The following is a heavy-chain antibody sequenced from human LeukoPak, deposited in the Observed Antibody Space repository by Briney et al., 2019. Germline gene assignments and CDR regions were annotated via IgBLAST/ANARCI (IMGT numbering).Heavy chain of an antibody. D-gene: IGHD4-23*01. V-gene: IGHV4-30-4*01. CDR2: IYYSGST. CDR1: GGSISSGDYY. CDR3: ARDLLNEGNHLDY. Sequence: SQTLSLTCTVSGGSISSGDYYWSWIRQPPGKGLEWIGYIYYSGSTYYNPSLKSRVTISVDTSKNQFSLKLSSVTAADTTVYYCARDLLNEGNHLDYWGQGTLVTVSS. J-gene: IGHJ4*02.